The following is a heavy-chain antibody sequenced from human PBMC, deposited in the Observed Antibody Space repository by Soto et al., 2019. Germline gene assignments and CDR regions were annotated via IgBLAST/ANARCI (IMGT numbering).Heavy chain of an antibody. CDR2: INSDGSST. CDR3: ARGPRSYYDFWSGLDFDY. D-gene: IGHD3-3*01. CDR1: GFTFSSYW. Sequence: VGSLRLSCAASGFTFSSYWMHWVRQAPGKGLVWVSRINSDGSSTSYADSVKGRFTISRDNAKNTLYLQMNSLRAEDTAVYYCARGPRSYYDFWSGLDFDYWGQGTLVTVSS. J-gene: IGHJ4*02. V-gene: IGHV3-74*01.